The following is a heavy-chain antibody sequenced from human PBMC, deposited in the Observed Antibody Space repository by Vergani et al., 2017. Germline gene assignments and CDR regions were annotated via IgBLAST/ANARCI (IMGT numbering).Heavy chain of an antibody. CDR1: GYTFTSYY. D-gene: IGHD2-8*01. CDR2: INPSGGST. V-gene: IGHV1-46*01. CDR3: ARDRGGMVYARYYFDY. Sequence: VQLVQSGAEVKKPGASVKVSCKASGYTFTSYYMPWVRQAPGQGLEWMGIINPSGGSTSYAQKFQGRVTMTRDTSTSTVYMELSSLRSEDTAVYYCARDRGGMVYARYYFDYWGQGTLVTVSS. J-gene: IGHJ4*02.